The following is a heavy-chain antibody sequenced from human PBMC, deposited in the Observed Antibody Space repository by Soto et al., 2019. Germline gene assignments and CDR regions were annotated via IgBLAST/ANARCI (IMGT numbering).Heavy chain of an antibody. CDR3: ASAVVTATFLNDAFDM. D-gene: IGHD2-21*02. V-gene: IGHV3-48*03. Sequence: EVRLVESGGGLVQPGGSLRLSCEASGFTFSDHEMNWVRQAPGKGLEWVSFISGSSSSIYYADSVKGRFTISRDNAKNSMDLQMNNPRAEDTALYFCASAVVTATFLNDAFDMWGLGTMVTVSS. J-gene: IGHJ3*02. CDR1: GFTFSDHE. CDR2: ISGSSSSI.